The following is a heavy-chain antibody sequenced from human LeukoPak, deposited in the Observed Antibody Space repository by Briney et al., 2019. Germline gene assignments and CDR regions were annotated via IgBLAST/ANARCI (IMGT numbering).Heavy chain of an antibody. V-gene: IGHV4-59*08. Sequence: SETLSLTCTVSGASIITYFWSWIRQPPGKGLEWIAYMYYNGDTEYNPSLKSRVTVSVDTSQNQLSLNLRSVTAADTAVYYCARHDSLIGGRLSGYWLDPWGQGTLVTVSS. D-gene: IGHD1-26*01. J-gene: IGHJ5*02. CDR2: MYYNGDT. CDR3: ARHDSLIGGRLSGYWLDP. CDR1: GASIITYF.